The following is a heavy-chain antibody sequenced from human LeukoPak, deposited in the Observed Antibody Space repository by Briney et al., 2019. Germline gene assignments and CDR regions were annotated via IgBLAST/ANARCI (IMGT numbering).Heavy chain of an antibody. CDR1: GFTFSSYS. D-gene: IGHD1-26*01. CDR2: FSSFGSTI. V-gene: IGHV3-48*02. J-gene: IGHJ4*02. Sequence: PGGSLRLSCAASGFTFSSYSMNWVRQAPGKVLLFFSSFSSFGSTISYAASVNCRFTISRDDAKNSLYLQMNSLRDEDTAVYYCARAQGSKWDWGQGTLVTVSS. CDR3: ARAQGSKWD.